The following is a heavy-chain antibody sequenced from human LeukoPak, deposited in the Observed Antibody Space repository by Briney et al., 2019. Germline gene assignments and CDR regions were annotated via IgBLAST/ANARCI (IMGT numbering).Heavy chain of an antibody. CDR3: ARVEQWLEFSFDY. CDR1: GFTFSSYE. J-gene: IGHJ4*02. V-gene: IGHV3-20*04. D-gene: IGHD6-19*01. Sequence: GGSLRLSCAASGFTFSSYEMNWVRQAPGKGLEWVSGINWNGGSTGYADSVKGRFIISRDNAKNSLYLQMNSLRAEDTALYYCARVEQWLEFSFDYWGQGTLVTVSS. CDR2: INWNGGST.